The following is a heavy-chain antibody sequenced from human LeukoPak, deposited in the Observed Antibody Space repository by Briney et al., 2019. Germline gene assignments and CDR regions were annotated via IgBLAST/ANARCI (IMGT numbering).Heavy chain of an antibody. V-gene: IGHV1-46*01. CDR3: ARGGSSGDYYYYYMDV. Sequence: GASVKVSCKASGYTFTSYYMHWVRQAPGQGLEWMGIINPGGGSTSYAQKFQGRVTMTRDTSTSTVYMELSSLRSEDTAVYYCARGGSSGDYYYYYMDVWGKGTTVTVSS. D-gene: IGHD6-6*01. CDR2: INPGGGST. J-gene: IGHJ6*03. CDR1: GYTFTSYY.